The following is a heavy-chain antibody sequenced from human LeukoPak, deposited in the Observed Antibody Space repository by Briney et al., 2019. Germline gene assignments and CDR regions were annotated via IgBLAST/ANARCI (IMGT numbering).Heavy chain of an antibody. J-gene: IGHJ3*02. D-gene: IGHD3-10*01. CDR3: ARGPLYYSGSGSYFYAFDI. CDR2: IYYSGST. CDR1: DGSISSYY. V-gene: IGHV4-59*08. Sequence: SETLSLTCTVSDGSISSYYWSWIRQPPGEGLEWIGYIYYSGSTNYNPSLKSRVIISVDTSKKQLSLKLSSVTAADTAVYYCARGPLYYSGSGSYFYAFDIWGQGTMVTVSP.